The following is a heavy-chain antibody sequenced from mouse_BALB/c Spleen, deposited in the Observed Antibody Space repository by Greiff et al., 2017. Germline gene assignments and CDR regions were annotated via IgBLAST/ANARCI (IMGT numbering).Heavy chain of an antibody. CDR2: ISSGGSYT. V-gene: IGHV5-9-4*01. CDR3: AINPSAMDD. CDR1: GFTFSSYA. J-gene: IGHJ4*01. Sequence: DVQLVESGGGLVKPGGSLKLSCAASGFTFSSYAMSWVRQSPEKRLEWVAEISSGGSYTYYPDSVTGRFTISRDNAKNTLYLEMSSLRSEATAMYYCAINPSAMDDWGEGTSVTVAS.